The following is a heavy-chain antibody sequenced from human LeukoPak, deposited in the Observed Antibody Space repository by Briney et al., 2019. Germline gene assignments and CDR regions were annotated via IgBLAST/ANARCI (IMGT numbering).Heavy chain of an antibody. Sequence: PAGCLRLSCDASGFTFRNYGMHWVRQAPGKGLEWVAFIRIDGGNKYYANSVKGRFTISRDNSKNTLYLQMSGLRAEDTAAYYCAKDKELCNTIIPYYYFMDVWGKGTTVTVSS. D-gene: IGHD1-26*01. J-gene: IGHJ6*03. CDR2: IRIDGGNK. CDR3: AKDKELCNTIIPYYYFMDV. CDR1: GFTFRNYG. V-gene: IGHV3-30*02.